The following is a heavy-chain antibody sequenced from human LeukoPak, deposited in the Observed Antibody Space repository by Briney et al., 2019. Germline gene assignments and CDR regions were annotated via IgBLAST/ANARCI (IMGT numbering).Heavy chain of an antibody. Sequence: PGGSLRLSCAASGFTFSDYYMSWIRQAPGKGLEWVSYISSSGSTIYYADSVKGQFTISRGNAKNSLYLQMNSLRAEDTAVYYCAKDRPTWPIDYWGQGTLVTVSS. CDR1: GFTFSDYY. D-gene: IGHD5-12*01. J-gene: IGHJ4*02. CDR2: ISSSGSTI. CDR3: AKDRPTWPIDY. V-gene: IGHV3-11*01.